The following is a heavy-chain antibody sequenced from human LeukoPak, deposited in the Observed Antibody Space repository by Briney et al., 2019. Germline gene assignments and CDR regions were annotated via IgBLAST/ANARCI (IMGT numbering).Heavy chain of an antibody. Sequence: GGSLRLSCAASEFPFSNYGMSWVRQAPGKGLEWVSSISTSGGSTYYADSVKGRFTISRDNSKDTLYLQMNSLRAEDTAVYYCAKDYHDSSGYFRVPHVFDYWGQGTLVTVSS. V-gene: IGHV3-23*01. D-gene: IGHD3-22*01. CDR2: ISTSGGST. CDR1: EFPFSNYG. J-gene: IGHJ4*02. CDR3: AKDYHDSSGYFRVPHVFDY.